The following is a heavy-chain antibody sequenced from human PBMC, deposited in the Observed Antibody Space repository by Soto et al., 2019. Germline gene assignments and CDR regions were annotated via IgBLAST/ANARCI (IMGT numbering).Heavy chain of an antibody. CDR2: IKGEADGGTT. CDR1: GVSFSNAW. CDR3: TTGLSNGYYNFDY. J-gene: IGHJ4*02. D-gene: IGHD3-22*01. V-gene: IGHV3-15*01. Sequence: GGSVRLSCAASGVSFSNAWMSWVRQAPGKGLEWVGRIKGEADGGTTDYAAPVKGRITISRDHSKDTLYLQMNSLKTEDTAVYYCTTGLSNGYYNFDYWGQGT.